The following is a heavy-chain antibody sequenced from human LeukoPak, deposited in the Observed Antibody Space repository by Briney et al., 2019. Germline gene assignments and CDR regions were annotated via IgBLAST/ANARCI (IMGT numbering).Heavy chain of an antibody. V-gene: IGHV3-30*02. J-gene: IGHJ4*02. CDR3: AKDRDVGDYADY. CDR1: GFTFSSYG. D-gene: IGHD4-17*01. Sequence: GGSLRLSCAASGFTFSSYGMHWVRQAPGKGLEWVAFIRYDGSNKYYADSVKGRFTISRDNSKNTLYLQMNSLRAEDTAVYYCAKDRDVGDYADYWGQGPLVTVSS. CDR2: IRYDGSNK.